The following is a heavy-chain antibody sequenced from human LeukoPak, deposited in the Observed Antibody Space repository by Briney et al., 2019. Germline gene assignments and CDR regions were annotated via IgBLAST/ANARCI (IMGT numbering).Heavy chain of an antibody. J-gene: IGHJ4*02. V-gene: IGHV3-9*01. Sequence: GGSLRLSCAASGFTFDDYAMHWVRQAPGKGLEWVSGISWNSGSIGYADSVKGRFTISRDNAKNSLYLQMNSLRAEDTALYYCAKDKGVRGVIIRAFDYWGQGTLVTVSS. CDR3: AKDKGVRGVIIRAFDY. CDR2: ISWNSGSI. D-gene: IGHD3-10*01. CDR1: GFTFDDYA.